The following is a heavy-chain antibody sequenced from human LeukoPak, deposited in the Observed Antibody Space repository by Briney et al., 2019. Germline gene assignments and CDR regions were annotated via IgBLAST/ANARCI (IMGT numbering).Heavy chain of an antibody. V-gene: IGHV4-39*01. CDR1: GGSISSSSYY. CDR2: IYYSGST. J-gene: IGHJ4*02. D-gene: IGHD3-3*01. CDR3: ARSRGFLEWLSIDY. Sequence: SETLSLTCTVSGGSISSSSYYWGWIRQPPGKGLEWLGSIYYSGSTYYNPSLKSRVTISVDTSKNQFSLKLSSVTAADTAVYYCARSRGFLEWLSIDYWGQGTLVTVSS.